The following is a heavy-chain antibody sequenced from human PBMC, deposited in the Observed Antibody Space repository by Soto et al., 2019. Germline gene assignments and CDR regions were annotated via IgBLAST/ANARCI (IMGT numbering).Heavy chain of an antibody. V-gene: IGHV1-46*01. Sequence: SVQVSCKASGYTFSRYYMHWLRQTPGQGLEWMGIIDRSGGSTNYAQKFQGRVTVTRDTSTSTVYMGLSSLTSEDTAVYYCARDYHDSRGNFDHSGPGTLVTV. D-gene: IGHD3-22*01. CDR2: IDRSGGST. CDR3: ARDYHDSRGNFDH. CDR1: GYTFSRYY. J-gene: IGHJ4*02.